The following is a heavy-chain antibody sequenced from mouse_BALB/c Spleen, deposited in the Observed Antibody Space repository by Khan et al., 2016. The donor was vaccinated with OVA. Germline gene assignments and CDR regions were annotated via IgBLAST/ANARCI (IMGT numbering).Heavy chain of an antibody. CDR1: GFTFSSFG. J-gene: IGHJ2*01. Sequence: EVMLVESGGGLVQPGGSRKLSCAASGFTFSSFGMHWVRQAPEKGLEWVAYLNSGSSTIYYADPVKGRFTISRDTPKNTLFLQMTSLRSEDTAMYYCARGTWAYWGQGTTLTVSS. D-gene: IGHD3-3*01. CDR2: LNSGSSTI. V-gene: IGHV5-17*02. CDR3: ARGTWAY.